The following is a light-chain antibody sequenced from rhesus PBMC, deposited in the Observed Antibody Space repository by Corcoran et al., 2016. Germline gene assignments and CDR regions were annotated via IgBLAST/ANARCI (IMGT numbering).Light chain of an antibody. J-gene: IGKJ2*01. V-gene: IGKV1S21*01. Sequence: DIQMTQSPSSLSASVGDRVTITCRASQDISNFLSWYQQKPGKAPKLLIYDVSTLQSGVPSRFSGSGSGTECTLTITSLQPEDFATYYCLQYNSAPYSFGQGSKVDIK. CDR2: DVS. CDR3: LQYNSAPYS. CDR1: QDISNF.